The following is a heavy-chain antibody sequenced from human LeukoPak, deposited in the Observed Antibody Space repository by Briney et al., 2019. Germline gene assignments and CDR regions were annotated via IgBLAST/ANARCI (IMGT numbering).Heavy chain of an antibody. V-gene: IGHV5-51*01. CDR3: ARQAAAATYLGAFDI. CDR2: IYPGDSDT. J-gene: IGHJ3*02. CDR1: GYSFTSYW. D-gene: IGHD2-15*01. Sequence: GESLKISCKGSGYSFTSYWIGWVRQMPGKGLEWMGIIYPGDSDTRYSPSFQGQVTISADKSISTAYLQWSSLKASDTAMYYCARQAAAATYLGAFDIWGQGTMVTVSS.